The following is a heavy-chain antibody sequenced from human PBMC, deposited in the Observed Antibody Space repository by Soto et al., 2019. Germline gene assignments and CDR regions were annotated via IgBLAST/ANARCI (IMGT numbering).Heavy chain of an antibody. Sequence: SETLSLTCTVSGGSISSSSYYWGWMRQPPGKGLEWIGSIYYSGVTFYNPSLKTRVTISIDTSKNQFSLKLSSVTAADTAVYYCARHVWSIAADPNWIDPWGQGALVTVSS. CDR1: GGSISSSSYY. D-gene: IGHD6-13*01. J-gene: IGHJ5*02. CDR2: IYYSGVT. CDR3: ARHVWSIAADPNWIDP. V-gene: IGHV4-39*01.